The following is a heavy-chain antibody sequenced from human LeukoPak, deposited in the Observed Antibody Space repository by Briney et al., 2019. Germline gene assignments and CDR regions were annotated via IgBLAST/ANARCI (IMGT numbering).Heavy chain of an antibody. CDR1: GGSISNSTYY. CDR2: IFYSGST. J-gene: IGHJ5*02. D-gene: IGHD6-6*01. CDR3: ARALRGAARPFRS. Sequence: SETLSLTCTVSGGSISNSTYYWGWIRQPPGKGLEWIGSIFYSGSTYYNPSLKSRVAISVDTSKNQFSLKLSSVTAADTAVYYCARALRGAARPFRSWGQGTLVTVSS. V-gene: IGHV4-39*07.